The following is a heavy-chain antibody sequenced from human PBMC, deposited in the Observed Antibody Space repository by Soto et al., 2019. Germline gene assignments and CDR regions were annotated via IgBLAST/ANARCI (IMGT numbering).Heavy chain of an antibody. CDR1: GFTFSSYA. J-gene: IGHJ6*02. CDR2: TSSNGGST. Sequence: GGSLRLSCAASGFTFSSYAMHWVRQAPGKGLEYVSATSSNGGSTYYANSVKGRFTISRDNSKNTLYLQMGSLRAEDMAVYYCARGVLYCSSTSCANYGMDVWGQGTTVTVSS. CDR3: ARGVLYCSSTSCANYGMDV. V-gene: IGHV3-64*01. D-gene: IGHD2-2*01.